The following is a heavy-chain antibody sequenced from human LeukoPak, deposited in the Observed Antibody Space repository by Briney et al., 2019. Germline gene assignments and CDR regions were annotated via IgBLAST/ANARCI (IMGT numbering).Heavy chain of an antibody. CDR1: GYTFTGYY. D-gene: IGHD3-10*01. V-gene: IGHV1-2*02. CDR3: ARSPKVRGVIPYYFDY. J-gene: IGHJ4*02. CDR2: INPNSGGT. Sequence: ASVKVSCKASGYTFTGYYMHWVRQAPGQGLEWMGWINPNSGGTNYAQKFQGRVTMTRDTSISTACMELSRLRSDDTAVYYCARSPKVRGVIPYYFDYWGQGTLVTVSS.